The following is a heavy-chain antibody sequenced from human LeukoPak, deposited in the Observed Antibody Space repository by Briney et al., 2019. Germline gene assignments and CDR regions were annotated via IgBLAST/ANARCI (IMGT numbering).Heavy chain of an antibody. Sequence: GGSLCPSRAASGFTFSSYAMTWVRQAPGKGLEWVSTISGSGGSSYYADSVKGQFTISRDSSKNTLSLQMNSLRAEDTAGYYCAYLLADWGQATLVTVSS. J-gene: IGHJ4*02. CDR3: AYLLAD. V-gene: IGHV3-23*01. CDR1: GFTFSSYA. CDR2: ISGSGGSS.